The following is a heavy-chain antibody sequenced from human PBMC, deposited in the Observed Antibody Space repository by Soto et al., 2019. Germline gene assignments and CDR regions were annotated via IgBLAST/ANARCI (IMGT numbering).Heavy chain of an antibody. D-gene: IGHD1-26*01. Sequence: EVLLLESGGGLVQPGVSLRLSCEASGSSFSSFAMNWVRQAPGQGLEWVSAIGDSGASTYYADSVKGRFTISRDNSRNTLYLQLNSLRAEDTAVYYCAKGVELDVWGNGNTVTVSS. CDR3: AKGVELDV. CDR1: GSSFSSFA. V-gene: IGHV3-23*01. J-gene: IGHJ6*04. CDR2: IGDSGAST.